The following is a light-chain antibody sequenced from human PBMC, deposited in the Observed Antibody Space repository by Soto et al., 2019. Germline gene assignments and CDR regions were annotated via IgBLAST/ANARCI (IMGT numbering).Light chain of an antibody. CDR3: CSYAGSYTYG. CDR2: DVS. V-gene: IGLV2-11*01. CDR1: SSDVGGYNY. J-gene: IGLJ1*01. Sequence: QSALTQPRSVSGSPGQSVTISCTGTSSDVGGYNYVSWYQQHPGKAPKLMIYDVSKRPSGVPDRFSGSKSGNTASLTISGLQAEDEADYYCCSYAGSYTYGFGTGTKGTVL.